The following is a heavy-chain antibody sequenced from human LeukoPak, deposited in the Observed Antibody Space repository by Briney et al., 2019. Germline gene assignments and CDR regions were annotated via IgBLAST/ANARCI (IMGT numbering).Heavy chain of an antibody. V-gene: IGHV1-2*02. Sequence: ASVKVSCKASGYTFTGYHMHWVRQAPGQGLEWMGWINPNSGGTNYAQKFQGRVTMTRDTSISTAYMELSRLRSDDTAVYYCASGCSSTSCYEYYFDYWGQGTLVTVSS. CDR3: ASGCSSTSCYEYYFDY. D-gene: IGHD2-2*01. CDR1: GYTFTGYH. CDR2: INPNSGGT. J-gene: IGHJ4*02.